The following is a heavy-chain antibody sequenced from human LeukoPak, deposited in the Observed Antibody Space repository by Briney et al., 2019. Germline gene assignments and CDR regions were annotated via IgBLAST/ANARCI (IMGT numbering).Heavy chain of an antibody. CDR3: STELVYGSGSLPYYYMDV. Sequence: SGTLSLTCTVSAGSISSSSYYWGWIRQPPGKRLEWIGSIYYSGSTYYNPSLKSRVTICVDTSKNQLSLKLSSVTAADTAVYYCSTELVYGSGSLPYYYMDVWGKGTTVTVSS. CDR1: AGSISSSSYY. CDR2: IYYSGST. D-gene: IGHD3-10*01. J-gene: IGHJ6*03. V-gene: IGHV4-39*02.